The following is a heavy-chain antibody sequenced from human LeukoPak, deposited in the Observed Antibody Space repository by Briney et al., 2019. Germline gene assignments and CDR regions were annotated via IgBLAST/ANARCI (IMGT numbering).Heavy chain of an antibody. CDR3: AGAPEEVVAAQTD. V-gene: IGHV1-3*01. J-gene: IGHJ4*02. D-gene: IGHD2-15*01. CDR2: INAGNGNT. Sequence: ASVKVSCKASGYTFTSYAMHWVRQAPGQRLEWMGWINAGNGNTKYSQKFQGRVTITADESTSTAYMELSSLRSEDTAVYYCAGAPEEVVAAQTDWGQGTLVTVSS. CDR1: GYTFTSYA.